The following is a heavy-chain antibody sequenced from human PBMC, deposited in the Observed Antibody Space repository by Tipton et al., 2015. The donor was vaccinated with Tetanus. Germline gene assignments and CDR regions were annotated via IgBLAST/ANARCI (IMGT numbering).Heavy chain of an antibody. CDR1: GGSISSYY. V-gene: IGHV4-59*01. J-gene: IGHJ4*02. D-gene: IGHD6-13*01. CDR2: IYYSGST. Sequence: LSLTCTVSGGSISSYYWSWIRQPPGKGLEWIGYIYYSGSTNYNPSLKSRVTISVDTSKNQFSLKLSSVTAADTAVYYCARVGGPYSSSLAYWGQGTLVTVSS. CDR3: ARVGGPYSSSLAY.